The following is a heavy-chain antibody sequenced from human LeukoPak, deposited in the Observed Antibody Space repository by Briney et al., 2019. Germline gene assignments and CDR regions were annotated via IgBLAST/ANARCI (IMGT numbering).Heavy chain of an antibody. CDR3: ARDRAATNSYYYYMDV. J-gene: IGHJ6*03. D-gene: IGHD5-12*01. CDR1: GGTFSSYA. CDR2: IIPIFGTA. Sequence: SVKVSCKASGGTFSSYAISWVRQAPGQGLEWMGRIIPIFGTANYAQKFQGRVTITTDESTSTAYTELSSLRSEDTAVYYCARDRAATNSYYYYMDVWGKGTTVTVSS. V-gene: IGHV1-69*05.